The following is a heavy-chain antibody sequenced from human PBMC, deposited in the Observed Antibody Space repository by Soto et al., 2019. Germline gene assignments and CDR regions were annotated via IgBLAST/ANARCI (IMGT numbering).Heavy chain of an antibody. CDR1: GFTFRNYP. CDR3: ARGIDYYGSGSYTH. J-gene: IGHJ4*02. D-gene: IGHD3-10*01. Sequence: GGSLRHCCEASGFTFRNYPMTWVRQAPGKGLDWVSTISGSGADTYYPNSVKGRVTISRDNSKNTLYLQINSLRAEDTAVYYCARGIDYYGSGSYTHWGQGTLVTVSS. CDR2: ISGSGADT. V-gene: IGHV3-23*01.